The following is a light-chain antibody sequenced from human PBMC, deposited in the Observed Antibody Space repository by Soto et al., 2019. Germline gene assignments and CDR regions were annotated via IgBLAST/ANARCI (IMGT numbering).Light chain of an antibody. Sequence: EIVLTQSPAPLSLSPGETATLSCRASRRVSTYLAWYQQRPGQAPRLLIYDASNRATGIPARFSGSGSGTDFILTISSLEPEDFAVYYCQQRYKWPSFGPGTKVDIK. V-gene: IGKV3-11*01. J-gene: IGKJ3*01. CDR2: DAS. CDR3: QQRYKWPS. CDR1: RRVSTY.